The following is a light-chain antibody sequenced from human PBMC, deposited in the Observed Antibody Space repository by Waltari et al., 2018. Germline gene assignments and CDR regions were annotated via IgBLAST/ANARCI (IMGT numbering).Light chain of an antibody. J-gene: IGLJ2*01. CDR2: EDH. Sequence: SYDLTQPPPVSVYPGQMARIIRGAESPGHKNGHWYQQRRAQAPVLVIYEDHKRPSGIPERFSGSKSGNTATLTISGVEAGDEADYHSQVWDSTTDHWVFGGGTRLTVL. CDR3: QVWDSTTDHWV. CDR1: SPGHKN. V-gene: IGLV3-21*02.